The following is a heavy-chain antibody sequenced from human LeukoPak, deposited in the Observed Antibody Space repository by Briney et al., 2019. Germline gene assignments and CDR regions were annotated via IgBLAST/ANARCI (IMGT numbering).Heavy chain of an antibody. D-gene: IGHD5-18*01. CDR3: ARNVDTAMGYYYYYYMDV. CDR1: GGTFSSYA. Sequence: SVKVSCKASGGTFSSYAISWVRQAPGQGLEWMGGIIPIFGTANYAQKFQGRVTITADESTSTAYMELSSLRSEDTAAYYCARNVDTAMGYYYYYYMDVWGKGTTVTVSS. V-gene: IGHV1-69*13. J-gene: IGHJ6*03. CDR2: IIPIFGTA.